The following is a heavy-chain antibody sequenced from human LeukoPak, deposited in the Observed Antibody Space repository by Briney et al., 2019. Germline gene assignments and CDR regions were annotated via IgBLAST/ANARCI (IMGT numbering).Heavy chain of an antibody. Sequence: GGSLRLSCAASGFTFSRYWMHWVRQAPGKGLVWVSRINSDGSSTSYADSVKGRFTISRDNAKNTLYLQMNSLRAEDTAVYYCARQTPSDYYYYYGMDVWGQGTTVTVSS. D-gene: IGHD4-23*01. J-gene: IGHJ6*02. V-gene: IGHV3-74*01. CDR1: GFTFSRYW. CDR3: ARQTPSDYYYYYGMDV. CDR2: INSDGSST.